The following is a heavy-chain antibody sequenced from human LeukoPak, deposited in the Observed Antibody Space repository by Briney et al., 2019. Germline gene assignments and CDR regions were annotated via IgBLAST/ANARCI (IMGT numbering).Heavy chain of an antibody. V-gene: IGHV3-23*01. CDR1: GFTFSSYA. CDR2: ISGSGGST. D-gene: IGHD3-22*01. CDR3: AKGDYYDSSGWTDY. J-gene: IGHJ4*02. Sequence: GGSLRLSCAASGFTFSSYAMSWVRQAPGEGLEWVSAISGSGGSTYYADSVKGRFTISRDNSKNTLYLQMNSLRAEDTAVYYCAKGDYYDSSGWTDYWGQGTLVTVSS.